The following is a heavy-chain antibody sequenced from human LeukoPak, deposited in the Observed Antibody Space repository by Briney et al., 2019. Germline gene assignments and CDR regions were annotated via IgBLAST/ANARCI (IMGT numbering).Heavy chain of an antibody. CDR3: TRDYDFWSGYTSTYFDY. J-gene: IGHJ4*02. V-gene: IGHV3-49*03. Sequence: GGSLRLSCTTSGFTFGDYAMSWFRQAPGKGLEWVGFIRSKAYGGTTEYAASVKGRFTISRDDSKSIAYLQMNSLKTEDTAVYYCTRDYDFWSGYTSTYFDYWGQGTLVTVSS. CDR2: IRSKAYGGTT. CDR1: GFTFGDYA. D-gene: IGHD3-3*01.